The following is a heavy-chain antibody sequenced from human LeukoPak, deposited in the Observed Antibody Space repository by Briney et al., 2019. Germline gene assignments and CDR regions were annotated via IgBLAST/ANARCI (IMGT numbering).Heavy chain of an antibody. CDR1: GFTFSSYA. J-gene: IGHJ6*02. CDR2: ISYDGSNK. Sequence: GRSLRLSCAASGFTFSSYAMHWVRQAPGKGLEWVAVISYDGSNKYYADSVKGRFTISRDNSKNTLYLQMNSLRAEDTAVYYCAKEGDHQYSYGLYYYYYGMDVWGQGTTVTVSS. CDR3: AKEGDHQYSYGLYYYYYGMDV. D-gene: IGHD5-18*01. V-gene: IGHV3-30-3*01.